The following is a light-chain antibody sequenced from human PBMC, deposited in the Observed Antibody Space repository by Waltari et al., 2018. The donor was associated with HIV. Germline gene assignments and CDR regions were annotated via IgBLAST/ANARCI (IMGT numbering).Light chain of an antibody. J-gene: IGLJ3*02. V-gene: IGLV1-40*01. CDR2: GNS. CDR3: HSYDSRLSAWV. Sequence: QSVVTQPPSVSGAPGQRVTLSCSGSSSNIGAEYDVHRYQQFPGTAPKLLLYGNSVRPSGVPDRFSGSKSGTSASLAITGLQAEDEADYYCHSYDSRLSAWVFGGGTKLTVL. CDR1: SSNIGAEYD.